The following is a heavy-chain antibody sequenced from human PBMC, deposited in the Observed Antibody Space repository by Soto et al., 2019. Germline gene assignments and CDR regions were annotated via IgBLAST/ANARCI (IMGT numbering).Heavy chain of an antibody. D-gene: IGHD5-18*01. V-gene: IGHV2-5*02. CDR3: AHRMVGYPYYYYGMDV. CDR1: GFSLSTGGVG. Sequence: QITLKESGPTLVKPTQTLTLTCTFSGFSLSTGGVGVGWIRQPPGKALQWLALIYWDDDKRYSPSLKSRLTITKDTSKNQVVLTMTNMDPVDTATYYCAHRMVGYPYYYYGMDVWGLGTTVTVSS. J-gene: IGHJ6*02. CDR2: IYWDDDK.